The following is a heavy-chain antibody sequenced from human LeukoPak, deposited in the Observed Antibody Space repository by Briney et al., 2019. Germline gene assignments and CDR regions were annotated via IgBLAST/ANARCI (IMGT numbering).Heavy chain of an antibody. J-gene: IGHJ4*02. V-gene: IGHV1-18*01. D-gene: IGHD6-19*01. CDR2: ISAYNGNT. Sequence: ASVKVSCKASGYTFTSYGISWVRQAPGQGLEWMGWISAYNGNTNYAQKLQGRVTMTTDTSTSTACMELRSLRSDDTAVYYCARVGIAVALDYWGQGTLVTVSS. CDR1: GYTFTSYG. CDR3: ARVGIAVALDY.